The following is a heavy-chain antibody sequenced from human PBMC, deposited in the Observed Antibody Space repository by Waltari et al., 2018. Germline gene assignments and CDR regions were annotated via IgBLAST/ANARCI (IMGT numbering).Heavy chain of an antibody. CDR1: GLPFRIYS. V-gene: IGHV3-21*01. Sequence: EVQLVESGGGLVRPGVSLRLSCALSGLPFRIYSMHWVRQAPGKGLEWVSSISSHSTYIYYADSLKGRFTISRDNAKTSVYLQMNGLGVEDTAIYYCARESIMGGGFDVWGQGTMVTISS. CDR2: ISSHSTYI. CDR3: ARESIMGGGFDV. D-gene: IGHD2-8*01. J-gene: IGHJ3*01.